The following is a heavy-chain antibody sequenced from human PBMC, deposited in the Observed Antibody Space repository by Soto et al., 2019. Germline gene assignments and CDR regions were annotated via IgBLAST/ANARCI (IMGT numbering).Heavy chain of an antibody. D-gene: IGHD3-3*02. CDR2: LIPVFGSP. Sequence: QVQLVQSGAEVKKPGSSVTVSCKTPGGTFSKDAINWVRQAPGQGLEWMGLLIPVFGSPIYAQKFQGRIRITADESTSTAFMDLSSLRSEDTAVYYCTRVLGCTFEPGKTRYYAMDVWGQGTTVSVSS. J-gene: IGHJ6*02. CDR3: TRVLGCTFEPGKTRYYAMDV. V-gene: IGHV1-69*01. CDR1: GGTFSKDA.